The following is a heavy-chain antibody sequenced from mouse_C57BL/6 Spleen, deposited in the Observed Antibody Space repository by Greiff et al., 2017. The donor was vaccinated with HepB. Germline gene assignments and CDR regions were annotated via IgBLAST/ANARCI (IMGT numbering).Heavy chain of an antibody. J-gene: IGHJ2*01. D-gene: IGHD2-3*01. CDR3: ARNDDGYPYYFDY. CDR2: IWSGGST. V-gene: IGHV2-2*01. CDR1: GFSLTSYG. Sequence: VHLVESGPGLVQPSQSLSITCTVSGFSLTSYGIHWVRQSPGKGLEWLGVIWSGGSTDYNAAFISRLSISKDNSKSQVFFKMNSLQADDTAIYYCARNDDGYPYYFDYWGQGTTLTVSS.